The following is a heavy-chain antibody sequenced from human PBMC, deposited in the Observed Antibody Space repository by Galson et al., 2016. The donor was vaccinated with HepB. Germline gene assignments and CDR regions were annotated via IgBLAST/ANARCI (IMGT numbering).Heavy chain of an antibody. J-gene: IGHJ6*03. D-gene: IGHD3-16*01. CDR2: IYSGGST. V-gene: IGHV3-53*01. CDR3: ARNKATARVWGHYYYYMDV. Sequence: SLRLSCAASGFTVSSNYLSWVRQAPGKGLEWVSVIYSGGSTYYADSVRGRFTISRDNSNNILYLQMNSLRAEDTAVYYRARNKATARVWGHYYYYMDVWGKGTTVTVSS. CDR1: GFTVSSNY.